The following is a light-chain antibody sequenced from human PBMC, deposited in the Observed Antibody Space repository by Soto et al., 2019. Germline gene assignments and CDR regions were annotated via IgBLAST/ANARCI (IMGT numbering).Light chain of an antibody. CDR3: QSYDSSLSGYV. J-gene: IGLJ1*01. V-gene: IGLV1-40*01. Sequence: QSVLTQPPSASGTPGQVFTISCTGSSSNIGAGYDVHWYQQLPGTAPKLLIYGNSNRPSGVPDRFSGSKSGTSASLAITGLQAEDEADYYCQSYDSSLSGYVFGTGTKLTVL. CDR2: GNS. CDR1: SSNIGAGYD.